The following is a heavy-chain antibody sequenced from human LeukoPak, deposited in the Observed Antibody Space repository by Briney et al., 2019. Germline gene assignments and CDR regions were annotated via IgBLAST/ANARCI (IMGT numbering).Heavy chain of an antibody. Sequence: GRSLRLSCAASGFTFSSYGMHWVRQAPGKGLEWVAVISYDGSNKYYADSVKGRFTISRDNSKNTLYLQMNSLRAEDTAVYYCARAFVAAAFDYWGQGTLVTVSS. CDR1: GFTFSSYG. D-gene: IGHD6-13*01. J-gene: IGHJ4*02. CDR2: ISYDGSNK. V-gene: IGHV3-30*03. CDR3: ARAFVAAAFDY.